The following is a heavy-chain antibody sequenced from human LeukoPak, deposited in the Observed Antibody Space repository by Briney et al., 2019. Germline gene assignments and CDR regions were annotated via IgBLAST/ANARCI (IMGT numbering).Heavy chain of an antibody. CDR1: GFTFSSYV. V-gene: IGHV3-48*03. CDR2: ISSSGSTI. CDR3: ARARGYYGSGGAFDI. D-gene: IGHD3-10*01. Sequence: PGGSPRLSCAASGFTFSSYVMSWVRQAPGKGLEWVSYISSSGSTIYYADSVKGRFTISRDNAKNSLYLQMNSLRAEDTAVYYCARARGYYGSGGAFDIWGQGTMVTVSS. J-gene: IGHJ3*02.